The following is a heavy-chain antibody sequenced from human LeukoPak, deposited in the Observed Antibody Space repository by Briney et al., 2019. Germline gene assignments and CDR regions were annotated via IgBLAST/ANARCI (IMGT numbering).Heavy chain of an antibody. J-gene: IGHJ4*02. V-gene: IGHV3-23*01. CDR3: AKGSGVVVAVTRGYFDY. Sequence: GGSLRLSCAASGFTFSSYAMSWVRQAPGKGLEWVSAISGSGGSTYYADSVKGRFAISRDNSKNTLYLQMNSLRAEDTAVYYCAKGSGVVVAVTRGYFDYWGQGTLVTVSS. CDR2: ISGSGGST. CDR1: GFTFSSYA. D-gene: IGHD2-15*01.